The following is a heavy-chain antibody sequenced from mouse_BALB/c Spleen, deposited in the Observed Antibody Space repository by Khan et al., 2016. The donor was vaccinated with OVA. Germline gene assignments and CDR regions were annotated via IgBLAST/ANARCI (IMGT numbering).Heavy chain of an antibody. D-gene: IGHD1-1*01. CDR3: ARVYGGGFDY. J-gene: IGHJ2*01. Sequence: EVQLQESGPGLVKPSQSLSLTCTVTGYSITTDYAWNWIRQFPGNKLEWMGYISYSGNTKYNPSLKSRISITRDTSKNQLFLQLKSVTTEDTARYYCARVYGGGFDYWGQGTTLTVSS. CDR1: GYSITTDYA. CDR2: ISYSGNT. V-gene: IGHV3-2*02.